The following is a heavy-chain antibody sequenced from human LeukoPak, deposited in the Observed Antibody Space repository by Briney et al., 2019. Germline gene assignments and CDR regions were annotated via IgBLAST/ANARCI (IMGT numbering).Heavy chain of an antibody. Sequence: SETLSLTCTVSGGAISSGGYYWSWIRPHPGKGLEWIGYIYYSGSTYYNPSLKSRVTISVDTSKNQFSLKLSSLTAADTAVYYCAREAPVGVGATTGGIDYWGQGTLVTVSS. CDR1: GGAISSGGYY. V-gene: IGHV4-31*03. CDR2: IYYSGST. CDR3: AREAPVGVGATTGGIDY. J-gene: IGHJ4*02. D-gene: IGHD1-26*01.